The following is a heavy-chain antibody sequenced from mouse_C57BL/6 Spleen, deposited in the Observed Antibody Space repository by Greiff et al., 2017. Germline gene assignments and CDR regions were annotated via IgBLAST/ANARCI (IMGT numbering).Heavy chain of an antibody. CDR3: ARETSQAPFAY. D-gene: IGHD3-2*02. CDR2: ISYDGSN. Sequence: EVQLQQSGPGLVKPSQSLSLTCSVTGYSITSGYYWNWIRQFPGNKLEWMGYISYDGSNNYNPSLKNRISITRDTSKNQFFLKLNSVTTEDTATYYCARETSQAPFAYWGQGTLVTVSA. V-gene: IGHV3-6*01. J-gene: IGHJ3*01. CDR1: GYSITSGYY.